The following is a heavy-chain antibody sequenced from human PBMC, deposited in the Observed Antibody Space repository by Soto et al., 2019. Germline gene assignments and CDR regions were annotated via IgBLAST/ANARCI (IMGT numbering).Heavy chain of an antibody. J-gene: IGHJ4*02. V-gene: IGHV1-8*01. CDR1: GYTFTSYD. Sequence: QVQLVQSGAEVKKPGASVKVSCKASGYTFTSYDINWVRQATGQGLEWMGWMNPNSGNTGYAQKFQGRVTITTNTCTSTAEMKLDILRSVDTAVYYSARVSTIFGVVIGNDYWGQGTLVTVSS. D-gene: IGHD3-3*01. CDR3: ARVSTIFGVVIGNDY. CDR2: MNPNSGNT.